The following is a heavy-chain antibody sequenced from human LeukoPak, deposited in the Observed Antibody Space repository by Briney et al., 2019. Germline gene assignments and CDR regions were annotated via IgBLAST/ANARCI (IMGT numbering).Heavy chain of an antibody. CDR3: ARVGNSGYDRKAVAGKIDY. V-gene: IGHV4-38-2*02. J-gene: IGHJ4*02. Sequence: PSETLSLTCTVSGYSISSGYYWGWIRQPPGKGLEWIGSIYHSGSTYYNPSLKSRVTISVDTSKNQFSLKLSSVTAADTAVYYCARVGNSGYDRKAVAGKIDYWGQGTLVTVSS. D-gene: IGHD5-12*01. CDR2: IYHSGST. CDR1: GYSISSGYY.